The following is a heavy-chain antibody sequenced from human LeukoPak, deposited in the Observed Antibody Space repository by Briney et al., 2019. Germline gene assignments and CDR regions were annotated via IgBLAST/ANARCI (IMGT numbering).Heavy chain of an antibody. J-gene: IGHJ4*02. CDR3: AREEYYDTSGYYDY. CDR2: ISSGSSYI. Sequence: GSLRLSCAASGFTFSGYSMNWVRQAPGKGLEWVSSISSGSSYINHAASVKGRFTISRDNAKNSLYLQINSLRAEDTAVYYCAREEYYDTSGYYDYWGQGTLVTVSS. D-gene: IGHD3-22*01. CDR1: GFTFSGYS. V-gene: IGHV3-21*01.